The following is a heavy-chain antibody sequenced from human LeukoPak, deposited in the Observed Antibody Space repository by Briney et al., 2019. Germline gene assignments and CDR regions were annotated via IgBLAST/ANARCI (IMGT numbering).Heavy chain of an antibody. CDR2: IYYSGST. J-gene: IGHJ4*02. Sequence: SETLSLTCTVSGGSISSSSYYWGWIRQPPGKGLEWIGSIYYSGSTYYNPSLKSRVTISVDTSKNQFSLKLSSVTAADTALYYCARHQPYYGSGSYPDYWGQGTLVTVSS. CDR3: ARHQPYYGSGSYPDY. CDR1: GGSISSSSYY. V-gene: IGHV4-39*01. D-gene: IGHD3-10*01.